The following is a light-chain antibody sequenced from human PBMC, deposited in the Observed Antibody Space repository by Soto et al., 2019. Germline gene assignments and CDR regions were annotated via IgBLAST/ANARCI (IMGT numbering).Light chain of an antibody. Sequence: QSVLTQPPSVSGAPGQRVTICCTGSSSNIGAGYDVHWYQQLPGTAPKLLIYGNSNRPSGVPDRFSGSKSGTSASLAITGLQAEDEADYYCQSYDSSLSGYVFGTGTRSPS. CDR2: GNS. J-gene: IGLJ1*01. CDR3: QSYDSSLSGYV. V-gene: IGLV1-40*01. CDR1: SSNIGAGYD.